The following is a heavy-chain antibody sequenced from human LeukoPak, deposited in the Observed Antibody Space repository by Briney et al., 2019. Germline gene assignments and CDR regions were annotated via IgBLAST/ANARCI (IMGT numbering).Heavy chain of an antibody. V-gene: IGHV5-51*01. J-gene: IGHJ5*02. CDR1: GYRFTSYW. Sequence: GESLKISCKGSGYRFTSYWIGWVRQMPGKGLEWMGIIYPGDSDTRYSPSFQGQVTISADKSISTAYPQWSSLKASDTAMYYCARHYYGSGSNNWFDPWGQGTLVTVSS. CDR2: IYPGDSDT. CDR3: ARHYYGSGSNNWFDP. D-gene: IGHD3-10*01.